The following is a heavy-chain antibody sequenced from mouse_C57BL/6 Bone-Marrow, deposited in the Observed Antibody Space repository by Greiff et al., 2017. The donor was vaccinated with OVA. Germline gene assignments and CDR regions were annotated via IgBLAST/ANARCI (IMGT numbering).Heavy chain of an antibody. D-gene: IGHD1-1*01. V-gene: IGHV1-19*01. CDR3: VFITTVVAGFYFDY. Sequence: EVQLQQSGPVLVKPGASVKMSCKASGYTFTDYYMNWVKQSHGKSLEWIGVINPYNGGTSYNQKFKGKATLTVDKSSSTAYMALNSLTSEDSAVYYCVFITTVVAGFYFDYWGQGTTLTVSS. CDR1: GYTFTDYY. J-gene: IGHJ2*01. CDR2: INPYNGGT.